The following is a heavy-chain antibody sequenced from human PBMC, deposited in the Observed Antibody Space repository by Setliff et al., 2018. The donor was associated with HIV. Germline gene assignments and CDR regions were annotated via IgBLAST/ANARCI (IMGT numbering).Heavy chain of an antibody. CDR1: GGSLNGFY. Sequence: SETLSLTCDFYGGSLNGFYWGWIRQSPGKGLEWIGEINHRGRNNYNPSLKRRVTIRVDMSKNQFSLEVTAVTAADTAVYYCVRGWDDKVSTISAPYYYYMDVWGKGATVTVSS. D-gene: IGHD5-12*01. J-gene: IGHJ6*03. CDR3: VRGWDDKVSTISAPYYYYMDV. CDR2: INHRGRN. V-gene: IGHV4-34*01.